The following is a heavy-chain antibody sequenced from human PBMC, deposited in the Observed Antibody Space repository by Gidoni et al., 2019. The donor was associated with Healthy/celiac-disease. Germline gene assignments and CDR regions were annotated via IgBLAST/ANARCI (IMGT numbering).Heavy chain of an antibody. V-gene: IGHV4-34*01. D-gene: IGHD3-3*01. J-gene: IGHJ5*02. CDR1: GGSFSGYY. CDR3: ARGRRSHDFWTSTNWFDP. CDR2: INHSGST. Sequence: QVQLQQWGAGLLKPSETLSLTCAVYGGSFSGYYWSWIRQPPGKGLEWIGEINHSGSTNYNPSLKSRVTISVDTSKNQFSLKLSSVTAADTAVYYCARGRRSHDFWTSTNWFDPWGQGTLVTVSS.